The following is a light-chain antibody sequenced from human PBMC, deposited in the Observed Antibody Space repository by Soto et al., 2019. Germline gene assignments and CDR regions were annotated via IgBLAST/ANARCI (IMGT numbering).Light chain of an antibody. CDR3: AVWDDSLSGVV. CDR2: RNN. V-gene: IGLV1-47*01. CDR1: SSNIGSNY. J-gene: IGLJ2*01. Sequence: QSVLTQPPSASGTPGQRVTISCSGSSSNIGSNYVYWYQQLPGTAPKLLIYRNNHRPSGVPDRFSGSKSGTSASLAISGLRSEDEADYYCAVWDDSLSGVVFGGGTKLTV.